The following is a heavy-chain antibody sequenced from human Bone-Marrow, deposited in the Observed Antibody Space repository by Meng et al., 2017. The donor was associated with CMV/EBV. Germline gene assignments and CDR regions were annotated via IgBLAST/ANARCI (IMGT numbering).Heavy chain of an antibody. J-gene: IGHJ4*02. Sequence: GGSLRLSCAASGFTFSSYSMNWVRQAPGKGLEWVSSISSSGSYIYYADSLKGRFTISRNNAKNSLYLQMNSLRAEDTAVYYCVRDLPYCSSTSCYTGDYWGQGTLVTVSS. D-gene: IGHD2-2*02. CDR2: ISSSGSYI. CDR1: GFTFSSYS. V-gene: IGHV3-21*01. CDR3: VRDLPYCSSTSCYTGDY.